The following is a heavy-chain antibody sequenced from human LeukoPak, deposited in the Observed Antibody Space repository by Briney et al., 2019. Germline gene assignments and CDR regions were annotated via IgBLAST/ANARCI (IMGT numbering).Heavy chain of an antibody. Sequence: ASVKVSCKASGYTFTSYDINWVRQATGQGLEWMGWMNPNNGNTNYAQKLQGRVTMTTDTSTSTAYMELRSLRSDDTAVYYCARDSSSSLFDYWGQGTLVTVSS. CDR1: GYTFTSYD. D-gene: IGHD6-6*01. V-gene: IGHV1-18*01. J-gene: IGHJ4*02. CDR3: ARDSSSSLFDY. CDR2: MNPNNGNT.